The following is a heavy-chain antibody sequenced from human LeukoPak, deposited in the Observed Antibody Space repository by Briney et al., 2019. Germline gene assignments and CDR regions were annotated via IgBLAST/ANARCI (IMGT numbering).Heavy chain of an antibody. V-gene: IGHV3-21*01. CDR2: ISSSSSYI. CDR3: ATWTSAAPYCSSTSCPNYYYGMDV. CDR1: GFTFSSYS. Sequence: PAGSLRLSCAASGFTFSSYSMNWVRQAPGKGLEWVSCISSSSSYIYYADSVRGRFTISRDNAKNSVNLQMNSLSAEETAVYYCATWTSAAPYCSSTSCPNYYYGMDVWGQGTTVTVPS. J-gene: IGHJ6*02. D-gene: IGHD2-2*01.